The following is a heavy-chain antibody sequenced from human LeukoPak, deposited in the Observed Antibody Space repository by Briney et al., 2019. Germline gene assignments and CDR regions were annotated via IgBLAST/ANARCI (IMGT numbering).Heavy chain of an antibody. CDR3: ARKGGDSSGWFTRIDYFDY. D-gene: IGHD6-19*01. J-gene: IGHJ4*02. CDR1: GYTFTGYY. CDR2: INPNSGGT. Sequence: GASVKVSCKASGYTFTGYYMHWVRQAPGQGLEWMGWINPNSGGTNYAQKFQGRVTMTRDRAISTAYMELSRLRSDDTALYYCARKGGDSSGWFTRIDYFDYWGQGTLVTVSS. V-gene: IGHV1-2*02.